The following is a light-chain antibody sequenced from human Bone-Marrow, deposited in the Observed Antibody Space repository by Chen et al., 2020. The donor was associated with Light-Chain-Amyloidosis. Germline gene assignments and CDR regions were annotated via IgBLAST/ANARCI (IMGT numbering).Light chain of an antibody. CDR1: SSDVGGDNH. J-gene: IGLJ1*01. V-gene: IGLV2-14*01. Sequence: QSALTQPASVSGSPGQSITISCTGTSSDVGGDNHVSWYQQHPDKAPQLMIYEVTNRPSWVPDRFSGSKSDNTASLTISGPQTEDEADYFCSSYTITNTLVFGSGTRVTVL. CDR2: EVT. CDR3: SSYTITNTLV.